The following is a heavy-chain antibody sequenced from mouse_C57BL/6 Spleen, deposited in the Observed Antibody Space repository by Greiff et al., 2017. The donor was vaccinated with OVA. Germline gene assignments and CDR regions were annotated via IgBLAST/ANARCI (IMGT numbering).Heavy chain of an antibody. J-gene: IGHJ3*01. V-gene: IGHV5-6*01. Sequence: EVKVVESGGDLVKPGGSLKLSCAASGFTFSSYGMSWVRQTPDKRLEWVATISSGGSYTYYPDSVKGRFTISRDNAKNTLYLQMSSLKSEDTAMYYCARQGDSPLAYWGQGTLVTVSA. D-gene: IGHD3-3*01. CDR3: ARQGDSPLAY. CDR2: ISSGGSYT. CDR1: GFTFSSYG.